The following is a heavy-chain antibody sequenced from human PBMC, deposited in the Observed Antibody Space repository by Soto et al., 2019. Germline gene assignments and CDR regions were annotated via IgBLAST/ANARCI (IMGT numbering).Heavy chain of an antibody. CDR3: ARSSALLPLETIFGVVIDAFDI. CDR1: GERGTGIY. V-gene: IGHV1-2*02. J-gene: IGHJ3*02. D-gene: IGHD3-3*01. Sequence: SVKLLERNSGERGTGIYLDCGRITHEQGLEWMGLINPNSGDTNYAQKFQCGVTMTRDTSISTAYMELSRLRSDDTAVYYCARSSALLPLETIFGVVIDAFDIWGQGTMVTVSS. CDR2: INPNSGDT.